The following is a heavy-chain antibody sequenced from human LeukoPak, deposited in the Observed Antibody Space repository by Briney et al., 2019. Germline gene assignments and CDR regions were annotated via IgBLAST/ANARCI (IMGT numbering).Heavy chain of an antibody. J-gene: IGHJ4*02. D-gene: IGHD3-22*01. V-gene: IGHV3-7*01. CDR2: IKQDGSEK. CDR1: GFTFNSYW. CDR3: ARSPPTMKVPLDY. Sequence: PGGALRVSCAASGFTFNSYWMSWVRQAPGRGVEWVANIKQDGSEKYYVDSVKGRFTISRDNAKNSLYLQMNSLRAEDTAVYYCARSPPTMKVPLDYWGQGTLVTVSS.